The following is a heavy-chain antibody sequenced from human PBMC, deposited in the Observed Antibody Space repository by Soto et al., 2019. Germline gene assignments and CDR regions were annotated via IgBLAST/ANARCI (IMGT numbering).Heavy chain of an antibody. CDR3: GSYSSGWYDVSY. CDR2: IYYSGST. D-gene: IGHD6-19*01. J-gene: IGHJ4*02. Sequence: QVQLQESGPGLVKPSETLSLTCTVSGGSVSSGSYYWSWIRQPPGKGLEWIGYIYYSGSTNYNPSLRSRVTISVDTSKNQFSLKLSSVTAADTGVYYCGSYSSGWYDVSYWGQGTLVTVSS. V-gene: IGHV4-61*01. CDR1: GGSVSSGSYY.